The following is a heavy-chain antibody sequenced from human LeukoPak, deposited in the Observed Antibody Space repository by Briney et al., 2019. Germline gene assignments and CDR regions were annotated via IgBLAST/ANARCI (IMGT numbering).Heavy chain of an antibody. Sequence: SSVKVSCKASGGTFSSYAISWVRQAPGHGLEWMGGSIPIVGTANYAQKLQGRVTITADESTSTAYMEMSSLRSEDTAVYYCARGYGSGSYYSYFDYWGQGTLVTVSS. CDR3: ARGYGSGSYYSYFDY. D-gene: IGHD3-10*01. CDR1: GGTFSSYA. CDR2: SIPIVGTA. V-gene: IGHV1-69*13. J-gene: IGHJ4*02.